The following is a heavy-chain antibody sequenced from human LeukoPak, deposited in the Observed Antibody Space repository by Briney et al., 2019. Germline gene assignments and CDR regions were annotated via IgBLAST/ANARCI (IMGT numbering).Heavy chain of an antibody. D-gene: IGHD3-22*01. J-gene: IGHJ5*02. CDR3: ARIVGLPYNWFDP. Sequence: SETLSLTCTVSGGSISSGGYYWSWIRQHPGKGLEWIGYIYYSGSTYYNPSLKSRVTISVGTSKNQFSLKLSSVTAADTAVYYCARIVGLPYNWFDPWGQGTLVTVSS. CDR2: IYYSGST. CDR1: GGSISSGGYY. V-gene: IGHV4-31*03.